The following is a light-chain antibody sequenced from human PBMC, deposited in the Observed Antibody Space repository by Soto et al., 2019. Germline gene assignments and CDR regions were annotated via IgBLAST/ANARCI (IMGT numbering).Light chain of an antibody. V-gene: IGKV3-20*01. CDR1: QSISSNY. J-gene: IGKJ3*01. CDR3: QQYSSSPPEFT. Sequence: EIVLTQSPGTLSLSPGERATLSCRASQSISSNYLAWYQQTPGQAPRLLIFGASYRATGIPAWFSGSGSGTAFTLTTSRLETEDFAVYYCQQYSSSPPEFTLGPGTRVDSK. CDR2: GAS.